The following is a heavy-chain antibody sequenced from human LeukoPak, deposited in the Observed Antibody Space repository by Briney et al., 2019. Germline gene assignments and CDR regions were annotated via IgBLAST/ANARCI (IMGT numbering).Heavy chain of an antibody. CDR1: GFTFSACW. Sequence: GGSLRLSCTASGFTFSACWMTWVRQAPGKGLEFVANIKGDGSQKEYVDSVKGRFTISRDNAKNSLYLQMISLRAEDTAVYYCARWRGAQSEFEYWGQGTLVTVSS. J-gene: IGHJ4*02. D-gene: IGHD3-3*01. CDR2: IKGDGSQK. CDR3: ARWRGAQSEFEY. V-gene: IGHV3-7*01.